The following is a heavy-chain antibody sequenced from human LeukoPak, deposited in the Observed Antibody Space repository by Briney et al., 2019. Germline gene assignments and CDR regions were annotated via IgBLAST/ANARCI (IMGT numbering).Heavy chain of an antibody. J-gene: IGHJ4*02. Sequence: GRSLRLSCAASGFTFSSYGMHWVRQAPGKGLEWVAVISYDGSNKYYADSVKGRFTISRDNSKNTLYLQMNSLRAEDTAVYYCARVKEPWQWLSASFDYWGQGTLVTVSS. CDR2: ISYDGSNK. CDR3: ARVKEPWQWLSASFDY. D-gene: IGHD6-19*01. V-gene: IGHV3-30*19. CDR1: GFTFSSYG.